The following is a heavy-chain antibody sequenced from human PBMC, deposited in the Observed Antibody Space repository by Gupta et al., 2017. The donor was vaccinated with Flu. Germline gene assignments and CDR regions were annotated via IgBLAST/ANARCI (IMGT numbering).Heavy chain of an antibody. Sequence: VAVISYDGSNKYYADSVKGRFTISRDNSNSTLYLQMNSLRAEDTAVYYCARCGSPLKSDVWSPGRMSSAHYYYYMDVWGKGTAVTVSS. CDR2: ISYDGSNK. D-gene: IGHD3-16*01. V-gene: IGHV3-30-3*01. CDR3: ARCGSPLKSDVWSPGRMSSAHYYYYMDV. J-gene: IGHJ6*03.